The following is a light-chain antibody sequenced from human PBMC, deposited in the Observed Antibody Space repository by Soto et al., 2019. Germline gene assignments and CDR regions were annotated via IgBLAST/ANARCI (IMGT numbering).Light chain of an antibody. Sequence: QSVLTQPASVSGSLGQSIIISCTGTSSDVGSYNLVSWYQQHPGKAPKLMIYEVSKRPSGVSNRFSGSKSGNTASLTISGLQAEDEADYYCCSYAGSSTYVFGTGTKVTVL. CDR1: SSDVGSYNL. V-gene: IGLV2-23*02. CDR3: CSYAGSSTYV. CDR2: EVS. J-gene: IGLJ1*01.